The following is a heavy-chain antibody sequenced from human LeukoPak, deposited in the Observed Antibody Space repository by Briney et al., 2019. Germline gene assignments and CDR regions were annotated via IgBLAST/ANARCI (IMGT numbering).Heavy chain of an antibody. Sequence: SETLSLTCAVSGGSISSGGYSWSWLRQPPGKGLEWIGYIYHSGSTYYNPSLKSRVTISVDRSKNQFSLKLSSVTAADTAVYYCARAVQYYFDYWGQGPLVTVS. CDR2: IYHSGST. J-gene: IGHJ4*02. CDR3: ARAVQYYFDY. CDR1: GGSISSGGYS. V-gene: IGHV4-30-2*01.